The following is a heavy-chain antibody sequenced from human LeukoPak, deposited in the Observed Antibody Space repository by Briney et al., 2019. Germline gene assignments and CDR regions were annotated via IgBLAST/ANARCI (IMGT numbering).Heavy chain of an antibody. Sequence: GESLRLSCAASGFTFSSYAMHWVRQAPGKGLEWVAVISYDGSNKYYPDSVKGRFTISRDNSKNTLHLQMNSLRAEDTAVYYCARDPRTRLGYYMDVWGKGTTVTVSS. CDR3: ARDPRTRLGYYMDV. CDR1: GFTFSSYA. D-gene: IGHD7-27*01. CDR2: ISYDGSNK. V-gene: IGHV3-30*04. J-gene: IGHJ6*03.